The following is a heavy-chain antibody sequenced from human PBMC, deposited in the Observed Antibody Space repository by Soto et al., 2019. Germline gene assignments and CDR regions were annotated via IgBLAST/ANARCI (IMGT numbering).Heavy chain of an antibody. CDR2: ISSSSSTI. CDR3: ARNFRESSCYRNFDY. V-gene: IGHV3-48*02. CDR1: GFTFSSYS. Sequence: PGGSLRLSCAASGFTFSSYSMNWVRQAPGKGLEWVSYISSSSSTIYYADSVKGRFTISRDNAKNSLYLQMNSLRDEDTAVYYCARNFRESSCYRNFDYWGQGTLGTVSS. D-gene: IGHD6-13*01. J-gene: IGHJ4*02.